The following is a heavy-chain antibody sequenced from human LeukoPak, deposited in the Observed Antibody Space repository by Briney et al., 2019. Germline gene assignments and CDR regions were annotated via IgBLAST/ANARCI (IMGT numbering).Heavy chain of an antibody. CDR2: ISYDGSNK. Sequence: GSLRLSCAASGFTFSSYAMHWVRQAPGKGLEWVAVISYDGSNKYYADSVKGRFTISRDNSKNTLYLQMNSLRAEDTAVYYCARGLYYYGSGSYIYWGQGTLVTVSS. J-gene: IGHJ4*02. CDR1: GFTFSSYA. CDR3: ARGLYYYGSGSYIY. V-gene: IGHV3-30-3*01. D-gene: IGHD3-10*01.